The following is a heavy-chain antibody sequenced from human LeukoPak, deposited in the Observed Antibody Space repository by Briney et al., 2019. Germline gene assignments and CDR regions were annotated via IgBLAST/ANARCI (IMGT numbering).Heavy chain of an antibody. J-gene: IGHJ6*03. CDR3: AKGAHDYGDYLDYYYYYYMDV. Sequence: GGSLRLSCAASGFTFSSYAMSWVRQAPGKGLEWVSAISGSGGSTYYADSVKGRFTISRDNSKNTLYLQMNSLRAEDTAVYYCAKGAHDYGDYLDYYYYYYMDVWGKGTTVTVSS. CDR1: GFTFSSYA. CDR2: ISGSGGST. V-gene: IGHV3-23*01. D-gene: IGHD4-17*01.